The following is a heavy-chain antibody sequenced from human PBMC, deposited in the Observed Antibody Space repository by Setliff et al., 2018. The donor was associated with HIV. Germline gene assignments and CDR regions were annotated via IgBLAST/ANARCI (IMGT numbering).Heavy chain of an antibody. CDR3: AAQGVL. CDR1: GFTFSDYY. Sequence: KTGGSLRLSCAGSGSGGSGFTFSDYYMSWVRQAPGKGLEWLSYISSSGTTYYADSVKGRFTISRDNAKNSVLLQMDSLRVEDTAVYFCAAQGVLWGQGTQVTSPQ. V-gene: IGHV3-11*04. CDR2: ISSSGTT. J-gene: IGHJ4*02.